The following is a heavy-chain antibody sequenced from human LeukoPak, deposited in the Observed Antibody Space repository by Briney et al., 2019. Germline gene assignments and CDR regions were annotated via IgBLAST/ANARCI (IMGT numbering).Heavy chain of an antibody. CDR1: GGSISSYY. Sequence: SETLSLTCTVSGGSISSYYWSWIRQPPGKGLEWIGYIYYSGSTNYNPSLKSRITISVDTSKNQFSLKVISVTAADTAVYYCARFLAGTRHFHFYYYMDVWGKGTTVTISS. CDR3: ARFLAGTRHFHFYYYMDV. CDR2: IYYSGST. J-gene: IGHJ6*03. V-gene: IGHV4-59*08. D-gene: IGHD3-9*01.